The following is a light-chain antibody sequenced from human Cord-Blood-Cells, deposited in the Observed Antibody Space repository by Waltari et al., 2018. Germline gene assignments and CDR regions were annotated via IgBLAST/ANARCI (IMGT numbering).Light chain of an antibody. V-gene: IGLV2-23*01. J-gene: IGLJ2*01. CDR3: CSYAGSSSVV. CDR2: EGS. CDR1: SSDVGGYNL. Sequence: QSALTQPASVSGSPGQSITISCTGTSSDVGGYNLVSSYQQHPGKAPKLMISEGSKRPCGVSNRFSGSKSGNTASLTISGLQSEDEADYYCCSYAGSSSVVFGGGTKLTGL.